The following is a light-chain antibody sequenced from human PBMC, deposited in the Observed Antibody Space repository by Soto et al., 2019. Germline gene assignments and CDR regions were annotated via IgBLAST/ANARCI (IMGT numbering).Light chain of an antibody. V-gene: IGLV2-14*01. CDR2: DVS. Sequence: QSVLTQPAYASGAPGQSMTISCPGNISEVGGYYYVSWYQQHPGKVPKLLIFDVSSRPSGVFDRFSGSKSGNTASLTISGLQAEDEADYYCSSYTSSRTHVFGTGTKVTVL. CDR1: ISEVGGYYY. J-gene: IGLJ1*01. CDR3: SSYTSSRTHV.